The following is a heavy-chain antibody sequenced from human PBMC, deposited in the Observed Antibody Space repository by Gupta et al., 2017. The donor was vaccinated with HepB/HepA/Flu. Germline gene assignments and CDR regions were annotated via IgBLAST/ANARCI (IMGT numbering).Heavy chain of an antibody. CDR3: THRIDPWGFVNGYFHLDN. V-gene: IGHV2-5*01. CDR1: GFSLTTSGVG. D-gene: IGHD5-24*01. CDR2: IFGNDNK. Sequence: QITLKESGPTLVKPTQTLTLTCTFSGFSLTTSGVGVAWIRQPPGKALEWLAVIFGNDNKACSPSLRNRLTIPKDTSKSQVVLTMPNMDPLDTATYYCTHRIDPWGFVNGYFHLDNWGQGTLVTVSS. J-gene: IGHJ4*02.